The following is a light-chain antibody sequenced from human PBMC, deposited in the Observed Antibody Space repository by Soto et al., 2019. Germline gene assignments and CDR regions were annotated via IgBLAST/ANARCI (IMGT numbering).Light chain of an antibody. CDR1: QSVSSSY. CDR3: QQYGSSPSGLT. CDR2: GAS. J-gene: IGKJ4*01. Sequence: EIVLTQSPGTLSLSPGERATLSCRASQSVSSSYLAWYQQKPGQAPRLLIYGASSRATGIPDRFSGSGSGTDFTLTISRLEPEDFAVYYCQQYGSSPSGLTFGGGTKVDIK. V-gene: IGKV3-20*01.